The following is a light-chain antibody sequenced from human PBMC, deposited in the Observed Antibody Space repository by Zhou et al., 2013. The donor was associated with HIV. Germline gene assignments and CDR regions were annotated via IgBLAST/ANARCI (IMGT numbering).Light chain of an antibody. V-gene: IGKV1-13*02. CDR1: QGITNT. CDR2: DAS. Sequence: AIQLTQSPSSLSASVGDRVTLTCRASQGITNTLAWYQQKPGKPPKLLIYDASTLDTGVPSRFSGSGSGTDFTLTISSLQVEDFATYYCQQSYSTPRTFGQGTKLEIK. J-gene: IGKJ2*01. CDR3: QQSYSTPRT.